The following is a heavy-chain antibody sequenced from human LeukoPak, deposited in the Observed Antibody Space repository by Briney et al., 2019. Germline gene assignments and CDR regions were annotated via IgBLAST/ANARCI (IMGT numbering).Heavy chain of an antibody. J-gene: IGHJ4*02. CDR3: ARHGDGYNYDFEH. V-gene: IGHV5-10-1*01. CDR2: IDPSDSYT. Sequence: GESLKISCKGTGYSFTSYWNSWVRQMPGKGLEWMGRIDPSDSYTNYSPSFQGRVTISADKSISTAYLQWSSLKASDTAMYYCARHGDGYNYDFEHWGQGTLVTVSS. D-gene: IGHD5-24*01. CDR1: GYSFTSYW.